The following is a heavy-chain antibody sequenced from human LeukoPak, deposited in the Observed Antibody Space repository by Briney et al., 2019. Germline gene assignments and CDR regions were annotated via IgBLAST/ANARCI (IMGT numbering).Heavy chain of an antibody. CDR2: ISGSGGTT. D-gene: IGHD4-17*01. J-gene: IGHJ3*02. CDR1: GFIFSRYG. V-gene: IGHV3-23*01. CDR3: ASATVTTNAFDI. Sequence: GGSLRLSCAASGFIFSRYGMSWVRQAPGKGLEWVSAISGSGGTTYYADSVKGRFTISRDNAKNSLYLQMNSLRAEDTAVYYCASATVTTNAFDIWGQGTMVTVSS.